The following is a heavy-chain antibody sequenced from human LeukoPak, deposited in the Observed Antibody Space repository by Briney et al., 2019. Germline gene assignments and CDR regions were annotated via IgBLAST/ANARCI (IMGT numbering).Heavy chain of an antibody. J-gene: IGHJ4*02. CDR2: IYSGGST. V-gene: IGHV3-53*01. CDR3: ARLQYCSSSSCSDY. CDR1: GFTFSSSA. D-gene: IGHD2-2*01. Sequence: GGSLRLSCAASGFTFSSSAMNWVRQAPGKGLEWVSVIYSGGSTYYADSVKGRFIISRDNSKNTVYLQMNSLRAEDTAVYYCARLQYCSSSSCSDYWGQGTLVTVSS.